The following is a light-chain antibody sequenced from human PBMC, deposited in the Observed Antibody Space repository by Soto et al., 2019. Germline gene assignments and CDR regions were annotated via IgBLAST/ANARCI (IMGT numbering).Light chain of an antibody. J-gene: IGKJ5*01. CDR2: ADS. CDR3: QQRYNWRIA. V-gene: IGKV3-11*01. CDR1: QSVSGY. Sequence: DIVVTLSPVTLSLSPGETATLSCRASQSVSGYIGWYQQKPGQAPRLLIYADSNRATGIPARFSGSGSGTDFTLTISSLEPEDFSVYDCQQRYNWRIAFGQGTRLEI.